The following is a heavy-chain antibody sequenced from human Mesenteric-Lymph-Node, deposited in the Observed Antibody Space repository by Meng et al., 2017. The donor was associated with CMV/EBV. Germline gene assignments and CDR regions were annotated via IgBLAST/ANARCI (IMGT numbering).Heavy chain of an antibody. V-gene: IGHV4-34*01. D-gene: IGHD2-15*01. Sequence: QVQLQLWGAGRVKPSETLPLSCAVYGGSFSGYYRSWIRQPPGKGLVWIGEINHSGVPNYNPSLKSRVTISLDRSKNQFSLKLSSVTAEDTAVYYCARGSDIPVNNYWGQGTLVTVSS. CDR1: GGSFSGYY. CDR2: INHSGVP. J-gene: IGHJ4*02. CDR3: ARGSDIPVNNY.